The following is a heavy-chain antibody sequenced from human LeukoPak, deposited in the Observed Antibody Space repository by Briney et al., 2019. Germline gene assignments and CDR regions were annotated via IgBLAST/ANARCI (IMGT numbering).Heavy chain of an antibody. CDR2: ISSSSTI. D-gene: IGHD3-22*01. V-gene: IGHV3-69-1*01. J-gene: IGHJ4*02. CDR1: GFTVSSNY. CDR3: ANYYYYDSSGYYSGG. Sequence: GGSLRLSCAASGFTVSSNYMSWVRQAPGKGLEWVSYISSSSTIYYADSVKGRFTISRDNAKNSLYLQMNSLRDEDTAVYYCANYYYYDSSGYYSGGWGQGTLVTVSS.